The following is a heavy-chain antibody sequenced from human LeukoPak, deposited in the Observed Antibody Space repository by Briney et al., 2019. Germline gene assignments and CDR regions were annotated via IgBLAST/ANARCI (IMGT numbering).Heavy chain of an antibody. CDR1: WFTVSSNY. CDR3: ARDLAAGGTYPHY. D-gene: IGHD6-13*01. CDR2: IYSDGST. Sequence: GGSLRLSCAASWFTVSSNYMSWVRHAPGKGREWVSVIYSDGSTYYADSVKGRFTISRDTSKNTLYLQMNSLRTEDTAVYYCARDLAAGGTYPHYWGQGTLVSVSS. J-gene: IGHJ4*02. V-gene: IGHV3-53*01.